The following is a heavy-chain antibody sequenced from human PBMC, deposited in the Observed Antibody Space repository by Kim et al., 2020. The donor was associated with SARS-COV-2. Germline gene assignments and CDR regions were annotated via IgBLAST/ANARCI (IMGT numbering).Heavy chain of an antibody. CDR3: AKVSTPNTMFDAFDV. D-gene: IGHD2-15*01. V-gene: IGHV3-11*06. Sequence: TDSVRGRFTMSRDNAKNSVYLQMNRLRDDDSAVYYCAKVSTPNTMFDAFDVWGHGTMVTVSS. J-gene: IGHJ3*01.